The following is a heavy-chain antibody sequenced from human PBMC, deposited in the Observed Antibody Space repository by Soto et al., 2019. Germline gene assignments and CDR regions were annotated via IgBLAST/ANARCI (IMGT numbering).Heavy chain of an antibody. CDR3: AREIQQLAPVRRDYFDY. CDR1: GFIFNNHA. V-gene: IGHV3-23*01. Sequence: EVQLLESGGGLVKPGGSLRLSCAASGFIFNNHAMSWVRQVPGKGLEWVATISGSGYSTFYADSVKGRFTISRDNPKNTMSLQMYSLRAEDTAVYYCAREIQQLAPVRRDYFDYWGQGNLVTVSS. D-gene: IGHD1-1*01. CDR2: ISGSGYST. J-gene: IGHJ4*02.